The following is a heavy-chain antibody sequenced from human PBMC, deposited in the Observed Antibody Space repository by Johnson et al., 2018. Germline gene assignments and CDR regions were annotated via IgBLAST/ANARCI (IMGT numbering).Heavy chain of an antibody. V-gene: IGHV3-23*04. J-gene: IGHJ1*01. CDR2: VSGRDGST. CDR1: GFPFSTYT. D-gene: IGHD1-26*01. CDR3: AKVESSGTFYGFFHH. Sequence: EVQLVESGGGLVQXGGSXRLXCAGSGFPFSTYTMTWVRQAPGKGLEWVSAVSGRDGSTNYADSVKGRFITSRDNSKNTQYLQMDSLRAEDTAIYYCAKVESSGTFYGFFHHWGQGTLVTVSS.